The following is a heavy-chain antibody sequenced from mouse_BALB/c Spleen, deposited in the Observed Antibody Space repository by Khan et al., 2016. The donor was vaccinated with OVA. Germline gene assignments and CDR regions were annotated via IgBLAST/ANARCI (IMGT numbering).Heavy chain of an antibody. CDR2: ITSGGSYT. Sequence: EVELVESGGGLVKPGGSLRLSCEASGFTFSSYSMYWVRQTPEKRLEWVATITSGGSYTYYPDSVQGRFTISRDNAKNTLYLQMSSLKSEDPALYYCTRDRNCYCSSFYFDYGGQGTTLTVSS. CDR3: TRDRNCYCSSFYFDY. CDR1: GFTFSSYS. V-gene: IGHV5-6-4*01. J-gene: IGHJ2*01. D-gene: IGHD2-12*01.